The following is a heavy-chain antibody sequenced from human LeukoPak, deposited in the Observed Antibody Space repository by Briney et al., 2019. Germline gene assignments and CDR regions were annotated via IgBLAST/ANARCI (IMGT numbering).Heavy chain of an antibody. CDR2: IYSGGDT. CDR1: GFTFSSYA. V-gene: IGHV3-53*01. D-gene: IGHD4-17*01. CDR3: AREGGGDYGDYLRY. J-gene: IGHJ4*02. Sequence: GGSLRLSCAASGFTFSSYAMSWVRQAPGKGLEWVSVIYSGGDTYSADSVKGRFTISRDNSKNTVYLQMNSLRAEDTAVYYCAREGGGDYGDYLRYWGQGTLVTVSS.